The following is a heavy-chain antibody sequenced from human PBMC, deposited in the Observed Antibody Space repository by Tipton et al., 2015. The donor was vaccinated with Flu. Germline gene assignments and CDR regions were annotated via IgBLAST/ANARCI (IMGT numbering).Heavy chain of an antibody. CDR2: IYYSGST. V-gene: IGHV4-39*07. CDR1: GGSISSSSYY. J-gene: IGHJ4*02. D-gene: IGHD2-21*01. Sequence: TLPLTCTVSGGSISSSSYYWGWIRQPPGKGLEWIGSIYYSGSTYYNPSLKSRVTISVDTSKNQFFLKLSSVTAADTAVYYCARVTIVVVAAPGIYFDYWGQGTLVTVSS. CDR3: ARVTIVVVAAPGIYFDY.